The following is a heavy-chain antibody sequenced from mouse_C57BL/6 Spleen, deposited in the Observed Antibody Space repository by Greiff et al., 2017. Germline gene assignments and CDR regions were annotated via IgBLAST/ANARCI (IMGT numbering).Heavy chain of an antibody. CDR2: IYPGDGDT. CDR3: ARGTYGN. CDR1: GYAFSSSW. Sequence: VQLQQSGPELVKPGASVKISCKASGYAFSSSWMNWVKQRPGKGLEWIGRIYPGDGDTNYNGKFKGKATLTADKSSSTAYMQLSSLTAEDSAVYFCARGTYGNWGQWTLVTVSA. D-gene: IGHD1-1*02. J-gene: IGHJ3*01. V-gene: IGHV1-82*01.